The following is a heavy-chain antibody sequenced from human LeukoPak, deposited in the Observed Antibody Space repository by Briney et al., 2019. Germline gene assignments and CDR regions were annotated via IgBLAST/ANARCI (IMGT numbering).Heavy chain of an antibody. CDR2: IYYSGST. CDR3: ARHGMVVAANY. Sequence: SETLSLTCTVSGVSISSSSYYWGWIRQPPGKGLEWIGSIYYSGSTYYNPSLKSRVTTSVDTSKNQFSLKLSSVTAADTAVYYCARHGMVVAANYWGQGTLVTVSS. D-gene: IGHD2-15*01. J-gene: IGHJ4*02. V-gene: IGHV4-39*01. CDR1: GVSISSSSYY.